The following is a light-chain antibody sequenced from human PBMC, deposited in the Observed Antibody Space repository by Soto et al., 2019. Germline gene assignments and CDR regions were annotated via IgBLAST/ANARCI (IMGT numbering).Light chain of an antibody. J-gene: IGKJ3*01. V-gene: IGKV3D-20*02. CDR2: GAS. CDR3: QHRNNRPFS. CDR1: QSVSNNY. Sequence: EIVLTQSPGTLSLSPGERATLSCRASQSVSNNYLAWYQQKPGQAPRLLIYGASSRATGIPDRFSGSGSGTDFTLTISRLEPEDFAVYYCQHRNNRPFSFGPGTKVDIK.